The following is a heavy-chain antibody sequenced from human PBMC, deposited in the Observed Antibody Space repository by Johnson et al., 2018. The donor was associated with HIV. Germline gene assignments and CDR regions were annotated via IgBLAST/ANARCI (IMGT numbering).Heavy chain of an antibody. V-gene: IGHV3-30*04. J-gene: IGHJ3*02. CDR2: ISYDGNNK. Sequence: QVHLVESGGGVVQPGRSLRLSCVVSGFTFSSYPMHWVRQAPGKGLEWVAIISYDGNNKYHADSVKGRFTISRDNSKNTLFLQMNSLTADDTAIYYCVRSPNWALGDIWGQGTMATVSS. CDR3: VRSPNWALGDI. CDR1: GFTFSSYP. D-gene: IGHD7-27*01.